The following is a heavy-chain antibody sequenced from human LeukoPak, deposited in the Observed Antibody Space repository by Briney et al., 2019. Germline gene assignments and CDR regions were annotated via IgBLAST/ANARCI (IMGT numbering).Heavy chain of an antibody. CDR3: ARDDGGDFNDAFDI. J-gene: IGHJ3*02. D-gene: IGHD2-21*02. CDR1: GFTVSSNY. Sequence: GGSLRLSCAASGFTVSSNYMSWVRQAPGKGLEWVSVIYSGGSTYYADSVKGRFTISRDNSKNTLYLQMNSLRAEDTAVYLCARDDGGDFNDAFDIWGQGTMVTVSS. V-gene: IGHV3-66*01. CDR2: IYSGGST.